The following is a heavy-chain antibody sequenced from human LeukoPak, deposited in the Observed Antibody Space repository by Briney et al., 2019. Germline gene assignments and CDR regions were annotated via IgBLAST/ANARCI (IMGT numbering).Heavy chain of an antibody. V-gene: IGHV4-30-2*01. Sequence: SETLSLTCTVSGGSISSYSWSWIRQPPGKGLEWIGYIYHSGSTYYNPSLKSRVTISVDRSKNQFSLKLSSVTAADTAVYYCARDYGSGSYYSLGYWGQGTLVTVSS. J-gene: IGHJ4*02. CDR2: IYHSGST. CDR3: ARDYGSGSYYSLGY. D-gene: IGHD3-10*01. CDR1: GGSISSYS.